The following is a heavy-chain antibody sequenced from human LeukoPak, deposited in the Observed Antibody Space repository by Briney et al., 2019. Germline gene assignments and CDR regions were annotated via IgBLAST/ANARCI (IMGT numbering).Heavy chain of an antibody. CDR3: AKRPTIFGVADSFDI. J-gene: IGHJ3*02. Sequence: GGSLRLSCEASGITFSSYDMSWVRQAPGKGLEWISAISDRGKTDYADSVKGRFTISRDNSKNTLYLQLSSLRAEDTAMYYCAKRPTIFGVADSFDIWGQGTFVTVSS. D-gene: IGHD3-3*01. CDR2: ISDRGKT. V-gene: IGHV3-23*01. CDR1: GITFSSYD.